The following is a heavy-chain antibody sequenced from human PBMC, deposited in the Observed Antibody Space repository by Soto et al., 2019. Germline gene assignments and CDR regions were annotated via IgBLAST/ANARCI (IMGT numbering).Heavy chain of an antibody. D-gene: IGHD2-2*01. CDR2: VFYTGST. Sequence: PSETLSLTCTVSGGPISSYYWTWIRQPPGKGLEWIGYVFYTGSTDYNPSLKSRVTISVDTSKNQFSLKLSSVTAADTAVYYCARAFGSTMPSLLGGPGTLVT. CDR1: GGPISSYY. V-gene: IGHV4-59*01. J-gene: IGHJ4*02. CDR3: ARAFGSTMPSLL.